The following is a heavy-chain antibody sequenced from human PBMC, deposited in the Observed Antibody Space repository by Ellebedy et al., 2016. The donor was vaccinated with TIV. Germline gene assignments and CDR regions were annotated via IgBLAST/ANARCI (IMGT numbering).Heavy chain of an antibody. V-gene: IGHV4-59*01. J-gene: IGHJ5*02. CDR2: AYYNGST. CDR3: ARDLGTYGQKWFDP. D-gene: IGHD3-16*01. CDR1: GGYISSNF. Sequence: SETLSLTCTVSGGYISSNFWGWIRQPPGKGLEWIGYAYYNGSTNYNPSLKSRVSMSVDTSKNQFSLRLTSVTAADSAVYYCARDLGTYGQKWFDPWGQGILVTVSS.